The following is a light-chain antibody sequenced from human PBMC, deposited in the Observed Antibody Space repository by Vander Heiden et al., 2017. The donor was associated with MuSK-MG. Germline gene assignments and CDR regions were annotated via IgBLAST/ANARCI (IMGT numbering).Light chain of an antibody. J-gene: IGKJ4*01. Sequence: ELVLTPSPATLSLSPGERATLSCRASQSVSSYLAWYQQKPGQAPRLLIYDASNWATGIPARFSGSGSGTDFTLTISSLEPEDVAVYYGQLTSNWPSRTFGGGTKVEIK. CDR1: QSVSSY. V-gene: IGKV3-11*01. CDR2: DAS. CDR3: QLTSNWPSRT.